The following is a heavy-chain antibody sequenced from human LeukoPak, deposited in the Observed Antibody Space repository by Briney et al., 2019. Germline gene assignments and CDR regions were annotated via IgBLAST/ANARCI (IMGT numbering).Heavy chain of an antibody. J-gene: IGHJ6*04. CDR3: AELGITMIGGV. V-gene: IGHV3-23*01. CDR1: GFTFSSYG. D-gene: IGHD3-10*02. CDR2: ISGSGGST. Sequence: GGSLRLSCAASGFTFSSYGMSWVRQAPGKGLEWVSAISGSGGSTYYAASVKGRFTISRDNSKNTLYLQMNSLRAEDTAVYYCAELGITMIGGVWGKGTTVTISS.